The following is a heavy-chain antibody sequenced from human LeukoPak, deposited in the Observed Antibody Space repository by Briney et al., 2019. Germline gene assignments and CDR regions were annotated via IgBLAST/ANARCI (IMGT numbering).Heavy chain of an antibody. CDR3: ATQPCSGGRCFLLH. CDR1: GLIFSDHA. CDR2: TSFDGRDQ. V-gene: IGHV3-30*03. Sequence: PGGSLSLSCTASGLIFSDHAMHWVRQAPGKGLDWVAVTSFDGRDQFYADSVKGRFTISRDNSKNILYLQLSSPRVEDTAMYYCATQPCSGGRCFLLHWGQGTLVTVSS. D-gene: IGHD2-15*01. J-gene: IGHJ4*02.